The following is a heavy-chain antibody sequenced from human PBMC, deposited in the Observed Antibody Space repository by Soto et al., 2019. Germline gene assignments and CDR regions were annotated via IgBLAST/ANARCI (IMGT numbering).Heavy chain of an antibody. CDR2: IYHSGST. CDR3: AREGVSSSWYNYYGMDV. D-gene: IGHD6-13*01. Sequence: SETLSLTCTVSGGSISGYYWSWIRQPPGKGLEWIGYIYHSGSTYYNPSLKSRVTISVDTSKNQFSLKLSSVTAADTAVYYCAREGVSSSWYNYYGMDVWGQGTTVTVSS. J-gene: IGHJ6*02. CDR1: GGSISGYY. V-gene: IGHV4-59*01.